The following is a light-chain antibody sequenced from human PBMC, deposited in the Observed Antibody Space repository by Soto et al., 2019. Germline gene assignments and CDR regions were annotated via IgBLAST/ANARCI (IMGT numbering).Light chain of an antibody. J-gene: IGKJ3*01. CDR3: QQSHSAPFT. CDR2: DAS. V-gene: IGKV1-39*01. Sequence: DIQMTQSPSSLSASVGDRVTITCRASQTISTYLNWYQQKPGKAPRLLIYDASSLLSGVPSRFSGSGSGTDFTLTISSLQPEDFATYFCQQSHSAPFTFGPGTTVDIK. CDR1: QTISTY.